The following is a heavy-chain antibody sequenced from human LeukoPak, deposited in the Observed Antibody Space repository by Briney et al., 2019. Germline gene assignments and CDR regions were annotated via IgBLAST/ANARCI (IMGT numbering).Heavy chain of an antibody. D-gene: IGHD1-26*01. CDR2: IDKHGSGK. J-gene: IGHJ4*02. CDR3: ARDAGWGYYDL. Sequence: GGPLRLSCVASGFTFSISWVTWLRQAPGKGLEWVANIDKHGSGKYYVDSVKGRFAISRDYASNSVFLQMDSLRAEDTSVYYCARDAGWGYYDLWGQGTPVTVSS. V-gene: IGHV3-7*01. CDR1: GFTFSISW.